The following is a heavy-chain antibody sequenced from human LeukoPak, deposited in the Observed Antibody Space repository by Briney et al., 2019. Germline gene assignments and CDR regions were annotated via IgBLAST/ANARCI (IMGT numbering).Heavy chain of an antibody. CDR3: ARRVDYEIPDGGMDV. Sequence: PGGSLRLSCAASGFTFSSYSMNWVRQAPGKGLEWVSSISSSSSYIYYADSVKGRFTISRDNAKNSLYLQMNSLRAEDTAVYYCARRVDYEIPDGGMDVWGQGTTVTVSS. V-gene: IGHV3-21*04. CDR2: ISSSSSYI. D-gene: IGHD4-17*01. CDR1: GFTFSSYS. J-gene: IGHJ6*02.